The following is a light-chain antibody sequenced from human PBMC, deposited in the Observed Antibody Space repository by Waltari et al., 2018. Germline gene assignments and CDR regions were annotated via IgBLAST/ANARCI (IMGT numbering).Light chain of an antibody. V-gene: IGKV1-5*03. CDR1: QNINSW. J-gene: IGKJ1*01. Sequence: DIQMTQSPSTLSASVGDRVTITCRASQNINSWLAWYQQKPGKAPNLLIYTASTLGSGVPSRFSGSGSGTEFTLTITSLQPDEFATYFCKQYNNYSGRTCGQGTKVEIK. CDR2: TAS. CDR3: KQYNNYSGRT.